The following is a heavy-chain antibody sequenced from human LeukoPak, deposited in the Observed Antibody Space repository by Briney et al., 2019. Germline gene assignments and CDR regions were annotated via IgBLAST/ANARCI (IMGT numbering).Heavy chain of an antibody. CDR1: GFTFSSYS. D-gene: IGHD2-2*01. CDR2: ISSSSSYI. J-gene: IGHJ6*03. V-gene: IGHV3-21*01. Sequence: GGSLRLSCAASGFTFSSYSMNWVRQAPGKGLEWVSSISSSSSYIYYADSVKGRFTISRDNAKNSLYLQMNSLRAEDTAVYYCARDPFRGTSFMDVWGKGTTVTVSS. CDR3: ARDPFRGTSFMDV.